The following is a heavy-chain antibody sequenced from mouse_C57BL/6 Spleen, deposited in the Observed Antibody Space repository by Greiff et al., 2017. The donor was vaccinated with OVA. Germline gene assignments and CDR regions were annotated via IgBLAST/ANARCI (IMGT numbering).Heavy chain of an antibody. CDR3: ARGTAQVLSWFAY. Sequence: QVQLQQPGAELVKPGASVKMSCKASGYTFTSYWITWVKQRPGQGLEWIGDIYPGSGSTNYNEKFKSKATLTVDTSSSTAYMQLSSLTSEDSAVYYCARGTAQVLSWFAYWGQGTLVTVSA. J-gene: IGHJ3*01. V-gene: IGHV1-55*01. CDR1: GYTFTSYW. D-gene: IGHD3-2*02. CDR2: IYPGSGST.